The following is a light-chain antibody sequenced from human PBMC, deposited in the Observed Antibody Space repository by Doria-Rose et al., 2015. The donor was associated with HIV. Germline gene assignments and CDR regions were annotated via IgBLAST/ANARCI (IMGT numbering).Light chain of an antibody. J-gene: IGKJ1*01. CDR1: QRSSSTY. CDR3: HQYGTSWT. CDR2: DGS. Sequence: TQSPGTLSLSPGERATLSCMASQRSSSTYLDWYQQKPGHAPGLLIHDGSTRATGIPDRFSASGSGTDFTLTINRLEPEDFALYYCHQYGTSWTFGQGTKVEI. V-gene: IGKV3-20*01.